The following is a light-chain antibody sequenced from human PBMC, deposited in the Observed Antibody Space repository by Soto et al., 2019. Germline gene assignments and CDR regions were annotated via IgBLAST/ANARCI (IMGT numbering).Light chain of an antibody. V-gene: IGKV3-20*01. CDR2: GAS. J-gene: IGKJ4*01. Sequence: EIVLTQAPGTLSLSPGERATLSCRASQSVSSSYLAWYQQKPGQALRRLIYGASSRSTGIPDRCSGSGSGTDFTLTIRRLEPEDFAVYYCQQYGSYTSLTFGGGTKVEI. CDR3: QQYGSYTSLT. CDR1: QSVSSSY.